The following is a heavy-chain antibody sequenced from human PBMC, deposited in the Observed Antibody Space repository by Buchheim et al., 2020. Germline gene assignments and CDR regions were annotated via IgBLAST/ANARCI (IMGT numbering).Heavy chain of an antibody. CDR3: ARGRAVAAALDY. D-gene: IGHD6-13*01. J-gene: IGHJ4*02. Sequence: EVQLVESGGGLVQPGGSLRLSCVASGFTFSNYWMSWVRQAPGKGLEWVANIKQDGSERYYVDSVKGRFTISRDNTKNSLFLQMSGLRAEDTAVYYCARGRAVAAALDYWGQGTL. CDR2: IKQDGSER. V-gene: IGHV3-7*01. CDR1: GFTFSNYW.